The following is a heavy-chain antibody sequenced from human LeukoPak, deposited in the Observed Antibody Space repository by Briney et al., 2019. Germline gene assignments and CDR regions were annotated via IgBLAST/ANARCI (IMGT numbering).Heavy chain of an antibody. Sequence: GGSLRLSCAASGFTLNDFYMSWIRQAPGKGLEWVSDIRSSDNIISYADSVKGRFTISSDIAKHSRYLQVNSLRVEDTAVYYCAREVVAGTFDSWGQGTLVTVSS. V-gene: IGHV3-11*01. D-gene: IGHD6-19*01. CDR3: AREVVAGTFDS. CDR1: GFTLNDFY. CDR2: IRSSDNII. J-gene: IGHJ4*02.